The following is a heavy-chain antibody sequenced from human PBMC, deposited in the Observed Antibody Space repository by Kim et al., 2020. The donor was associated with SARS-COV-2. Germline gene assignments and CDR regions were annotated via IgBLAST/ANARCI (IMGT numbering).Heavy chain of an antibody. J-gene: IGHJ6*02. D-gene: IGHD3-10*01. CDR1: GFTFSSYS. CDR3: ARRVGRGWPDYYYYGMDV. CDR2: ISSSSSTI. Sequence: GGSLRLSCAASGFTFSSYSMNWVRQAPGKGLEWVSYISSSSSTIYYADSVKGRFTISRDNAKNSLYLQMNSLRDEDTAVYYCARRVGRGWPDYYYYGMDVWGQGTTVTVSS. V-gene: IGHV3-48*02.